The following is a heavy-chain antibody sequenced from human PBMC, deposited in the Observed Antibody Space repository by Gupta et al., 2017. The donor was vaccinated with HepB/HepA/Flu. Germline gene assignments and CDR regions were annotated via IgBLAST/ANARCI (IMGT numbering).Heavy chain of an antibody. CDR2: INTDGSRT. CDR3: VRGHSYGFDY. CDR1: GFTFSSFW. V-gene: IGHV3-74*01. Sequence: EVQLVVSGGGFVQPGGSLRLSCAASGFTFSSFWMHWVRQAPGKGLVWVSHINTDGSRTTYADSVKGRFTISRDNAKNTLYRQMNSLRAEDTAVYYCVRGHSYGFDYWGQRTLGTVSS. D-gene: IGHD5-18*01. J-gene: IGHJ4*02.